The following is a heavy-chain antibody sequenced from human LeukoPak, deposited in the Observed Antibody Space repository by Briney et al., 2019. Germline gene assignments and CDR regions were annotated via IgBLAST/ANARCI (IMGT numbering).Heavy chain of an antibody. D-gene: IGHD2-15*01. J-gene: IGHJ4*02. CDR1: GGSISSGSYY. CDR3: ARSPVDCSGGSCYRTRYYFDY. V-gene: IGHV4-61*02. Sequence: SQTLFLTCTVSGGSISSGSYYWSWIRQPAGKGLEWIGRIYTSGSINYNPSLKSRVTISLDTSKNQFSLKLSSVTAADTAVYYCARSPVDCSGGSCYRTRYYFDYWGQGTLVTVSS. CDR2: IYTSGSI.